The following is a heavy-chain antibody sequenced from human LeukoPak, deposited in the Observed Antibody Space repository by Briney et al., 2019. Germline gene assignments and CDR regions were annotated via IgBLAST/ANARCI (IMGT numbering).Heavy chain of an antibody. D-gene: IGHD3-9*01. J-gene: IGHJ5*02. CDR3: ARAGDYDILTGYYSGKFDP. V-gene: IGHV1-2*06. CDR1: GYTFTGYY. Sequence: ASVKVSCKASGYTFTGYYMHWVRQAPGQGLEWMGRINPNSGGTNYAQKVQGRVTMTRDTSISTAYMELSRLRSDDTAVYYCARAGDYDILTGYYSGKFDPWGQGTLVTVSS. CDR2: INPNSGGT.